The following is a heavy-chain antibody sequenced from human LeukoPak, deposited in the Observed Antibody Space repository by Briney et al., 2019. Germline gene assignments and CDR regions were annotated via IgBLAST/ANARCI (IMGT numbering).Heavy chain of an antibody. D-gene: IGHD2-2*01. CDR2: IIPIFGTA. V-gene: IGHV1-69*05. J-gene: IGHJ5*02. Sequence: SVKVSCKASGGTLSSYAISWVRQAPGQGLEWMGGIIPIFGTANYAQKFQGRVTITTDESTSTAYMELSSLRSEDTAVYYCARAVADYCSSTSCYSPPHPFDPWGQGTLVTVSS. CDR1: GGTLSSYA. CDR3: ARAVADYCSSTSCYSPPHPFDP.